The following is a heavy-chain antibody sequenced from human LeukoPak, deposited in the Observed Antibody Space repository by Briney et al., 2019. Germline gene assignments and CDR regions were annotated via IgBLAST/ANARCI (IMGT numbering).Heavy chain of an antibody. CDR3: ARGSPPSYCSSTSCYLGSYYYGMDV. D-gene: IGHD2-2*01. Sequence: SVKVSCKASGGTFSSYAISWVRQARGQGLEWMGGIIPIFGTANYAQKFQGRVTITADESTSTAYMELSSLRSEDTAVYYCARGSPPSYCSSTSCYLGSYYYGMDVWGQGTTVTVSS. CDR1: GGTFSSYA. CDR2: IIPIFGTA. V-gene: IGHV1-69*01. J-gene: IGHJ6*02.